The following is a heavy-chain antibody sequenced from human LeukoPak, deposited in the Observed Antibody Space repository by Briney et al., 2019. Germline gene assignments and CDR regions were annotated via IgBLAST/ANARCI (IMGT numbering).Heavy chain of an antibody. CDR2: IYYSGST. V-gene: IGHV4-59*12. Sequence: SETLSLTCTVSGGSISSYYWSWIRQPPGKGLEWIGYIYYSGSTNYNPSLKSRVTISVDTSKNQFSLKLSSVTAADTAVYYCARDDIGLYWGQGTLVTVSS. CDR1: GGSISSYY. CDR3: ARDDIGLY. D-gene: IGHD5-12*01. J-gene: IGHJ4*02.